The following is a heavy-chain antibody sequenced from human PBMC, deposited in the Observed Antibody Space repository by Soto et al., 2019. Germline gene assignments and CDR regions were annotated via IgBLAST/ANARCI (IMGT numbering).Heavy chain of an antibody. CDR3: ARRYGWLYFDY. V-gene: IGHV4-39*01. Sequence: QLQLQESGPGLVKPWETLSLTCTVSGDSISSSNYFWGWIRQPPGKGLEWIGTIFYSGSTYYNPSLKSRVTISVDTYKNQFSLRLISVTAADTALYYCARRYGWLYFDYWGQGSLVTVSS. D-gene: IGHD6-19*01. CDR2: IFYSGST. CDR1: GDSISSSNYF. J-gene: IGHJ4*02.